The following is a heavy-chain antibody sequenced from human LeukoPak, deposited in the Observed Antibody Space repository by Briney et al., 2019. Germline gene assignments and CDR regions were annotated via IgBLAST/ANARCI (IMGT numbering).Heavy chain of an antibody. J-gene: IGHJ3*02. CDR3: AADADYTYYYDSSGYTTHAFDI. Sequence: ASVKVSCKASGFTFTSSAVQWVRQARGQRLEWIGWIVVGSGNTNYAQKFQERVTITRDMSTSTAYMELSSLRSADTAVYYCAADADYTYYYDSSGYTTHAFDIWGQGTMVTVSS. D-gene: IGHD3-22*01. CDR2: IVVGSGNT. CDR1: GFTFTSSA. V-gene: IGHV1-58*01.